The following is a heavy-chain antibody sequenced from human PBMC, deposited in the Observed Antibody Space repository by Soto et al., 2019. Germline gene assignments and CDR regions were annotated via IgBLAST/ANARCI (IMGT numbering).Heavy chain of an antibody. V-gene: IGHV3-15*01. Sequence: EVQLVESGGGLVKDGGSLRLSCAVSGITFSNAWMAWVRQAPGKGLEWVGRIQKKADGGATEYAASVKGRLSISRDDSKYTLYLQIASLKTEDSAVYYCTIMGLGTFQYWGQGTLLTVSS. J-gene: IGHJ4*02. D-gene: IGHD1-26*01. CDR3: TIMGLGTFQY. CDR1: GITFSNAW. CDR2: IQKKADGGAT.